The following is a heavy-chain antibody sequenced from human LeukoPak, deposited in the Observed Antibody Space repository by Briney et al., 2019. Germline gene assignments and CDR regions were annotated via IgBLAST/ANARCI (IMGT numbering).Heavy chain of an antibody. D-gene: IGHD3-22*01. CDR2: IWYDGSNK. J-gene: IGHJ4*02. CDR1: GFTFSSYG. Sequence: GRSLRLSCAASGFTFSSYGMHWVRQAPGKGLEWVAVIWYDGSNKYYADSVKGRFTISRDNSKNTLYLQMNSLRAEDTAVYYCARDYYDSSGHFDYWGQGTLVTVSS. CDR3: ARDYYDSSGHFDY. V-gene: IGHV3-33*01.